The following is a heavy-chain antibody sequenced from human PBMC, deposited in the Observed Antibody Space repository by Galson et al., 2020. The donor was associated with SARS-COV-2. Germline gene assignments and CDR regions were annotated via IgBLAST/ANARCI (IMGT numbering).Heavy chain of an antibody. J-gene: IGHJ4*02. V-gene: IGHV3-30*02. CDR2: IRDNGNTK. Sequence: GGSLRLSCAASGFTFNRNGMHWVRQAPGKGLEWVAFIRDNGNTKYYGDSVKGRFTISRDNSGDTLYLQMDSLRAEDTAVYYCARSVSSSWGYFDYWGQGTLVTVSS. D-gene: IGHD6-13*01. CDR1: GFTFNRNG. CDR3: ARSVSSSWGYFDY.